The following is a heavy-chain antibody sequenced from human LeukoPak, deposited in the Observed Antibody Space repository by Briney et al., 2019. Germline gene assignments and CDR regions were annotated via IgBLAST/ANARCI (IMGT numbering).Heavy chain of an antibody. Sequence: SSETLSLTCTVSGASIITTNYYWGWIRQPPGKGLEWIGSISYSGNVYYNPSLRSRLSISMDAPKNQFSLKVRSVTAADTAVYYCARNLGQTWGTVTTDLWYFDHWGQGTLVPVSS. J-gene: IGHJ4*02. CDR3: ARNLGQTWGTVTTDLWYFDH. V-gene: IGHV4-39*01. CDR1: GASIITTNYY. CDR2: ISYSGNV. D-gene: IGHD4-11*01.